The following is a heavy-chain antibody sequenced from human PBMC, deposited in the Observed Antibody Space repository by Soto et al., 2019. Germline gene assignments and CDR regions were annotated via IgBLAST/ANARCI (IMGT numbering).Heavy chain of an antibody. CDR2: IYYSGST. V-gene: IGHV4-59*01. Sequence: PSETLSLTCTVSGGSISSYYWSWIRQPPGKGLKWIGYIYYSGSTNYNPSLKSRVTISVDTSKNQFSLKLSSVTAADTAVYYCARVSSGGPIRYFDWLADYWGQGTLVTVSS. J-gene: IGHJ4*02. D-gene: IGHD3-9*01. CDR3: ARVSSGGPIRYFDWLADY. CDR1: GGSISSYY.